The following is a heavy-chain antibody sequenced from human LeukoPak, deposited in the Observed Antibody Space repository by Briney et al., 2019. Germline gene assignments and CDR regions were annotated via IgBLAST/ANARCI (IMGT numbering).Heavy chain of an antibody. Sequence: GGSLRLSCAASGFTFSSYSMNWVRQAPGKGLEWVSYISSSSSTIYYADSVKGRFTISRDNAKNSLYLQMNSLRAEDTAVYYCARDGIGYSSSWFDYWGQGTLVTVSS. CDR3: ARDGIGYSSSWFDY. CDR2: ISSSSSTI. D-gene: IGHD6-13*01. V-gene: IGHV3-48*01. J-gene: IGHJ5*01. CDR1: GFTFSSYS.